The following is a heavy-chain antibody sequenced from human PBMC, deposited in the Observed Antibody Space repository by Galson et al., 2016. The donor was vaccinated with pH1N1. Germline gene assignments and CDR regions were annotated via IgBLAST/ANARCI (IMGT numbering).Heavy chain of an antibody. CDR2: ISASGAST. CDR1: GFTFSVFA. CDR3: VKYDSSGYYYGRLAN. Sequence: SLRLSCAASGFTFSVFAMCWVRRAPGKGLEWVSGISASGASTHFADSVKGRFTISRNNSKNALYLEMNSLTGEDTAFYYCVKYDSSGYYYGRLANWGQGTLVTVSS. V-gene: IGHV3-23*01. D-gene: IGHD3-22*01. J-gene: IGHJ4*02.